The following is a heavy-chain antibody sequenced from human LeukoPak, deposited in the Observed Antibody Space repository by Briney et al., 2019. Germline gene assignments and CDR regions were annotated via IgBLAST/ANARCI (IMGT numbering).Heavy chain of an antibody. D-gene: IGHD1-26*01. CDR1: GYTFTSYA. CDR2: INTNTGNP. V-gene: IGHV7-4-1*02. Sequence: VASVKVSCKASGYTFTSYAMNWVRQAPGQGLEWMGWINTNTGNPTYAQGFTGRFVFSLDTSVSTAYLQISSLKAEDTAVYYCARGGVIVGGIADLDYWGQGTLVTVSS. J-gene: IGHJ4*02. CDR3: ARGGVIVGGIADLDY.